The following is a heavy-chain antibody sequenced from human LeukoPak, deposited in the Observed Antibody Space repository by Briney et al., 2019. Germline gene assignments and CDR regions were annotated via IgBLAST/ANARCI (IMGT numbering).Heavy chain of an antibody. CDR3: AASLWFGIYPDY. Sequence: SETLSLTCGVYSGSFSGYYWTWFRQPPGKGLEWIGEFNHSWGAKYNPSLKSRATISVDTSKNHLSLSLNSVTAADTAVYYCAASLWFGIYPDYWGQGSLVTVSS. J-gene: IGHJ4*02. CDR1: SGSFSGYY. V-gene: IGHV4-34*01. CDR2: FNHSWGA. D-gene: IGHD3-10*01.